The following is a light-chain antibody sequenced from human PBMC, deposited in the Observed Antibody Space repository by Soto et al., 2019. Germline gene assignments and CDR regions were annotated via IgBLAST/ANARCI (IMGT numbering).Light chain of an antibody. CDR2: DVS. CDR1: SSDVGGYNY. J-gene: IGLJ1*01. CDR3: CSYASNYIYV. V-gene: IGLV2-11*01. Sequence: QSVLTQPRSVSGSPGQSVTISCTGTSSDVGGYNYVSWYQQHPGKAPKLMIYDVSKRPSGVPDRFSGSKSGNTASLTISGLQAEDEADYYCCSYASNYIYVFGSGTKVTVL.